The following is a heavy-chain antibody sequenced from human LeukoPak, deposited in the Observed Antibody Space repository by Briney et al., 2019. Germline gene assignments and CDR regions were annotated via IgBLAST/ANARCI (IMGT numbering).Heavy chain of an antibody. Sequence: SETLPLTCTVSGYSISSGYFWGWIRQPPGKGLEWIGSIYHSGSTYFNPSLKSRVTISVDTSKNQFSLKLSSVTAADTAVYFCARARRPYSSGWDFFDYWGQGTLVTVSS. CDR1: GYSISSGYF. V-gene: IGHV4-38-2*02. D-gene: IGHD6-19*01. CDR3: ARARRPYSSGWDFFDY. CDR2: IYHSGST. J-gene: IGHJ4*02.